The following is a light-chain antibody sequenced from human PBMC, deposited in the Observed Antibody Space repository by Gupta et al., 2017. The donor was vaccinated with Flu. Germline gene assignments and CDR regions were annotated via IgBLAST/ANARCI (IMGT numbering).Light chain of an antibody. V-gene: IGKV3-15*01. CDR3: QKEKSCPFT. Sequence: EIVMTQSPATLSEPLGERATLSCRASQSVTNNLAWYQQKPGQAPRLLISGSSTRATGIPARFSGSGCGTDFTLTISGRQSEDCAVYYCQKEKSCPFTFGQGTXVDIK. J-gene: IGKJ3*01. CDR2: GSS. CDR1: QSVTNN.